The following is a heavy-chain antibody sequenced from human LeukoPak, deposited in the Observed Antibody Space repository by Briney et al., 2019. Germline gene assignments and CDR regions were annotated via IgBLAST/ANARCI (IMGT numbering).Heavy chain of an antibody. CDR1: GFSFSSYS. V-gene: IGHV3-30*04. CDR2: ISSFDGENQ. CDR3: ARALTHAFDI. J-gene: IGHJ3*02. Sequence: GGSLRLFCGISGFSFSSYSFHWVRQAPGRGLEWVAVISSFDGENQFYAESVKGRFSISRDNAKNSLYLQMNSLRAEDTAVYYCARALTHAFDIWGQGTMVTVSS.